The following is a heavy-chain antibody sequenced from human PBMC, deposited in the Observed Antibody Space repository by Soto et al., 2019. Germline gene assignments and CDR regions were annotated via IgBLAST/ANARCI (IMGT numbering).Heavy chain of an antibody. V-gene: IGHV4-39*01. Sequence: QLQLQESGPGLVKPSETLSLTCTVSGGSFSSSTYYWGWIRQPPGKGLEWIGSMYSGGNTYYNPSLKSRVTVSVDTSKNQFSLKRASVTAADTAMYYCARQPYDSTGYYYGAWGQGTLVTVSS. CDR3: ARQPYDSTGYYYGA. J-gene: IGHJ5*02. CDR2: MYSGGNT. CDR1: GGSFSSSTYY. D-gene: IGHD3-22*01.